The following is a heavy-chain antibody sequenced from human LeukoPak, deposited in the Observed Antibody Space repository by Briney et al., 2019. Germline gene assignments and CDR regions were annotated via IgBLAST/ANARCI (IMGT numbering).Heavy chain of an antibody. V-gene: IGHV3-7*01. Sequence: GGSLRLSCAASGFTFSRYWMSWVRQAPGKGLEWVANIKQDGSERNYVDSVKGRFTISRDNAKNSLYLQMKSLRAEDTAVFYCVRDGGGLEWLLAHYYMDVWGKGTTVTVSS. CDR2: IKQDGSER. J-gene: IGHJ6*03. CDR1: GFTFSRYW. D-gene: IGHD3-3*01. CDR3: VRDGGGLEWLLAHYYMDV.